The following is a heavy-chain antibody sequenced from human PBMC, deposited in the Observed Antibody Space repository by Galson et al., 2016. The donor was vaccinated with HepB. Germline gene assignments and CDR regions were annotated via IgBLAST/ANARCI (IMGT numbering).Heavy chain of an antibody. V-gene: IGHV4-4*02. CDR1: GDSINSRNW. J-gene: IGHJ3*02. D-gene: IGHD3-9*01. CDR2: IYHRGST. CDR3: ARARYYDILTALDAFDI. Sequence: SETLSLTCVVSGDSINSRNWWSWVRQPPGMGLEWIGEIYHRGSTNYSPSLKSRVTISVDKSKNQFSLKLISVTAADTAVYYCARARYYDILTALDAFDIWGQGTMVTVSS.